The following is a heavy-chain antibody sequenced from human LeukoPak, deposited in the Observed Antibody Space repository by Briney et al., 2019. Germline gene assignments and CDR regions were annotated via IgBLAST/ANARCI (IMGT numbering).Heavy chain of an antibody. V-gene: IGHV1-18*01. CDR3: ARDFILGEWELRDGDAFDI. CDR2: ISAYNGNT. Sequence: ASVKVSCKASGYTFTSYGISWVRQAPGQGLEWMGWISAYNGNTNHAQKLQGRVTMTTDTSTSTAYMELRSLRSDDTAVYYCARDFILGEWELRDGDAFDIWGQGTMVTVSS. J-gene: IGHJ3*02. D-gene: IGHD1-26*01. CDR1: GYTFTSYG.